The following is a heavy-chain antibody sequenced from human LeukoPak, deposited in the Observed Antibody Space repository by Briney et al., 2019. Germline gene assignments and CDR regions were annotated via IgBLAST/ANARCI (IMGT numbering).Heavy chain of an antibody. D-gene: IGHD3-22*01. J-gene: IGHJ3*02. V-gene: IGHV4-38-2*02. CDR1: GASISSYY. CDR2: IYHSGST. CDR3: ARDTRYYDSSGYDAFDI. Sequence: SETLSLTCTVSGASISSYYWGWIRQPPGKGLEWIGSIYHSGSTYYNPSLKSRVTISVDTSKNQFSLKLSSVTAADTAVYYCARDTRYYDSSGYDAFDIWGQGTMVTVSS.